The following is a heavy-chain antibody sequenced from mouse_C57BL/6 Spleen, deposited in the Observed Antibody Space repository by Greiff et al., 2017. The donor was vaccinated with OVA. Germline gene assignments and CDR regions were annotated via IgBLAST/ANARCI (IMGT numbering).Heavy chain of an antibody. Sequence: EVKVVESGGGLVQPGGSLSLSCAASGFTFTDYYMSWVRQPPGKALEWLGFIRNKANGYTTEYSASVKGRFTISRDNSQSILYLQMNALRAEDSATYYCARYKPGTSLLDYWGQGTTLTVSS. J-gene: IGHJ2*01. CDR1: GFTFTDYY. V-gene: IGHV7-3*01. D-gene: IGHD4-1*01. CDR2: IRNKANGYTT. CDR3: ARYKPGTSLLDY.